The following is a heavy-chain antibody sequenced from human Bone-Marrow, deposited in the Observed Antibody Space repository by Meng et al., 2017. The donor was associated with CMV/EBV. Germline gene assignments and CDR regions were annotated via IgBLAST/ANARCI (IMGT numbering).Heavy chain of an antibody. Sequence: SETLSLTCSVSGGSVSSGTYYWSWIRRPPGKGLEWIGYISYTGSTKYNPSLLSRVTISADTSKSLFSLTLDSVTAADTALYYCARSRGGQLAPFDNWGLGILVTVSS. V-gene: IGHV4-61*03. D-gene: IGHD6-13*01. J-gene: IGHJ4*02. CDR3: ARSRGGQLAPFDN. CDR2: ISYTGST. CDR1: GGSVSSGTYY.